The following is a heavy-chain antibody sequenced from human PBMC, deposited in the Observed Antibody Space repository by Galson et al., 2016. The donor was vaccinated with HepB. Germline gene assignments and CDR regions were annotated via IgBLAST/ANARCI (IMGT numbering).Heavy chain of an antibody. CDR2: ISPNSGGT. J-gene: IGHJ6*02. CDR3: ARGRATLWDNFYYGMDV. V-gene: IGHV1-2*04. Sequence: SVKVSCKASGYTFTGYYIHWVRQAPGQGLEWMGWISPNSGGTDYARKFQGWVTMTRDTSISTAYMEMTRLKFDDTAVYYCARGRATLWDNFYYGMDVWGQGTTVIVS. CDR1: GYTFTGYY. D-gene: IGHD1-26*01.